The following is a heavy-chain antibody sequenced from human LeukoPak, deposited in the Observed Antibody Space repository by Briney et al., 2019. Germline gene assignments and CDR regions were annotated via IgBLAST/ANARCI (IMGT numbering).Heavy chain of an antibody. J-gene: IGHJ4*02. CDR3: AREYRLPPSDYIVVVPAAMADY. CDR1: GGSISSGDYY. D-gene: IGHD2-2*01. Sequence: SETLSLTCTVSGGSISSGDYYWSWIRQPPGKGLEWIGYIYYSGSTYYNPSLKSRVTISVDTSKNQFSLQMSSVTAADTAVYYCAREYRLPPSDYIVVVPAAMADYWGQGTLVTVSS. CDR2: IYYSGST. V-gene: IGHV4-30-4*08.